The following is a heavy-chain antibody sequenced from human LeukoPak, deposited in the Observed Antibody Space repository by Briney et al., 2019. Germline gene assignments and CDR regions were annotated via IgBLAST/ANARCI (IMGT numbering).Heavy chain of an antibody. V-gene: IGHV3-20*04. Sequence: GGSLRLSCEGSGFTFDNYGMNWVRQAPGKGLEWVSGMNWNGGSAGYGESVKGRFTISRDNAKNTLDLEMNSLRAEDTAVYYCGKDASNLVAATAIDSWGQGTLVTVSS. CDR3: GKDASNLVAATAIDS. J-gene: IGHJ4*02. D-gene: IGHD2-15*01. CDR2: MNWNGGSA. CDR1: GFTFDNYG.